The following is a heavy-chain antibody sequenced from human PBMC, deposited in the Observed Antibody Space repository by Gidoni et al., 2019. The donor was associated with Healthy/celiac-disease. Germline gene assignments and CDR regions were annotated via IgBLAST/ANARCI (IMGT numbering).Heavy chain of an antibody. V-gene: IGHV1-2*04. D-gene: IGHD2-21*02. CDR1: GYTFTGYY. CDR2: INPNSGGT. CDR3: ARANGGNSDRSVDY. Sequence: QVQLVQSGAEVKKPGASVKVSCKASGYTFTGYYMHGVRQAPGKGLEWMGWINPNSGGTNYAQKFQGWVTMTRDTSISTAYMELSRLRSDDTAVYYCARANGGNSDRSVDYWGQGTLVTVSS. J-gene: IGHJ4*02.